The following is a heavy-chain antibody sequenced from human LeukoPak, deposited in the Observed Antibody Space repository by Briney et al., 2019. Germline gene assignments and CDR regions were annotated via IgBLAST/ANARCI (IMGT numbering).Heavy chain of an antibody. J-gene: IGHJ5*02. V-gene: IGHV4-34*01. D-gene: IGHD3-10*01. CDR3: ARGLSYYYGSGFDP. CDR2: INHSGST. CDR1: GGSFSGYY. Sequence: PSETLSLTCAVYGGSFSGYYWSWIRQPPGKGLEWIGEINHSGSTNYNPSLKSRVTISVDTSKNQFSLKLSSVTAADTAVYYCARGLSYYYGSGFDPWGQGTLVTVSS.